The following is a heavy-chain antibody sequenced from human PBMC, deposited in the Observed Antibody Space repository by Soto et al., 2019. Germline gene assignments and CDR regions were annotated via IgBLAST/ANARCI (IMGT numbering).Heavy chain of an antibody. CDR1: GYTFTSYG. Sequence: QVQLVQSGAEVKKPGASVKVSCKASGYTFTSYGISWVRQAPGQGLEWMGWISAYNGNTNYAQKLQGRVTMTTDTSTSTAYMELRSLRSDDTAVYYCARVRPSGYCSSTSCPGSSGYYYFDYWGQGTLVTVS. V-gene: IGHV1-18*04. CDR2: ISAYNGNT. J-gene: IGHJ4*02. CDR3: ARVRPSGYCSSTSCPGSSGYYYFDY. D-gene: IGHD2-2*01.